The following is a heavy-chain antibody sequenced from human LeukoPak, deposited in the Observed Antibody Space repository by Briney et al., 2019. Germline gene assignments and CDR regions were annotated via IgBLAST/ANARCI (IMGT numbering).Heavy chain of an antibody. D-gene: IGHD3-10*01. V-gene: IGHV3-74*01. Sequence: GGSLRLSCAASGCGFSTSWRHWVRQDPGGGVVWVERISGDGSTTNYAPSVQGRFTISRDTAKNPLSLQMNSLGAEDTAVYYCIGPGTHSYWGQGTLVTVSS. J-gene: IGHJ4*02. CDR3: IGPGTHSY. CDR1: GCGFSTSW. CDR2: ISGDGSTT.